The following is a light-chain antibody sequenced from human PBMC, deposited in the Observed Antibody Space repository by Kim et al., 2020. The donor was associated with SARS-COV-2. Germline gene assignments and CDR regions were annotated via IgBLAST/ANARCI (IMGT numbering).Light chain of an antibody. CDR1: QSIGSK. J-gene: IGKJ5*01. CDR2: DAS. Sequence: EIVMTQSPATLSVSPGERVTLSCRASQSIGSKLAWYQHKPGQAPRLLIYDASTRATGFPARFSGSGSGTNFTLTISRLEPEDFAVYYCQHLINWPPIFGQGTRLEI. V-gene: IGKV3-11*01. CDR3: QHLINWPPI.